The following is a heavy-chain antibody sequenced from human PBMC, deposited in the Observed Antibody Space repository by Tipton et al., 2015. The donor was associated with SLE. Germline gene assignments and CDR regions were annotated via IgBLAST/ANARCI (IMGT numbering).Heavy chain of an antibody. CDR1: GFTFSDAW. Sequence: SLRLSCAASGFTFSDAWMTWVRQAPGKGLEWVGRIKSKTEGGTTDYAAPVKGRFSISRDDSKNTLYLQMNSVKTEDTAVYYCTSRTNYWGQGTLVTVSS. CDR3: TSRTNY. V-gene: IGHV3-15*05. CDR2: IKSKTEGGTT. J-gene: IGHJ4*02. D-gene: IGHD1/OR15-1a*01.